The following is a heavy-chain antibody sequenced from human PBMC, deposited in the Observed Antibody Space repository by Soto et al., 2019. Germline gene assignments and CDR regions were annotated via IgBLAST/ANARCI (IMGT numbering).Heavy chain of an antibody. J-gene: IGHJ5*02. CDR1: GYTFTSYG. V-gene: IGHV1-3*01. Sequence: ASVKVSCKASGYTFTSYGIHWVRQAPGQRLEWMGWINAANGDTKYSPKFQGRVTITRDTSASTAYMELSSLRSEDTAVYYCVRRHVSATGIDWFDPWGQGTQVTVSS. D-gene: IGHD6-13*01. CDR2: INAANGDT. CDR3: VRRHVSATGIDWFDP.